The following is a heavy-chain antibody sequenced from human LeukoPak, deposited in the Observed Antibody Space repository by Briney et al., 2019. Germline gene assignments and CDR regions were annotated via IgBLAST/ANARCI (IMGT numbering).Heavy chain of an antibody. J-gene: IGHJ4*02. CDR1: GFTFSRYA. Sequence: TGGSLRLSCAASGFTFSRYAMSWVRQAPGKGLEWVSAISGSGGSTYYADSVKGRFTISRDNSKNTLYLQMNSLRAEDTAVYYCVTPNKVTIEAVIFDYWGQGTLVTVSS. V-gene: IGHV3-23*01. CDR2: ISGSGGST. D-gene: IGHD6-6*01. CDR3: VTPNKVTIEAVIFDY.